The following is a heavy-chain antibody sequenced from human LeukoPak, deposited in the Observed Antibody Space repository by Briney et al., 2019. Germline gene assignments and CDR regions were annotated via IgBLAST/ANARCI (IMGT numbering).Heavy chain of an antibody. D-gene: IGHD6-19*01. CDR1: GFTFSSYA. Sequence: PGGSLRLSCAASGFTFSSYAMHWVRQAPGKGLEWVAVISNDGSNKYYADSVKGRFTISRGNSKNTLYLQMNSLRAEDTAVYYCAREVAGNYYFDYWGQGTLVTVSS. CDR3: AREVAGNYYFDY. CDR2: ISNDGSNK. V-gene: IGHV3-30-3*01. J-gene: IGHJ4*02.